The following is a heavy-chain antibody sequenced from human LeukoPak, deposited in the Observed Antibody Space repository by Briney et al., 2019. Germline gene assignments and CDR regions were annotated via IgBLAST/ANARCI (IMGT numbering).Heavy chain of an antibody. CDR2: IKQDGSEK. CDR3: ARDSWIFGVVNTGYYMDV. Sequence: GGSLRLSCAASGFTFSSYWMSWVRQAPGKGLEWVANIKQDGSEKYYVDSVKGRFTISRDNAKNSLYLQMNSLRAEDTAVYYCARDSWIFGVVNTGYYMDVWGKGTTVTVSS. CDR1: GFTFSSYW. D-gene: IGHD3-3*01. J-gene: IGHJ6*03. V-gene: IGHV3-7*01.